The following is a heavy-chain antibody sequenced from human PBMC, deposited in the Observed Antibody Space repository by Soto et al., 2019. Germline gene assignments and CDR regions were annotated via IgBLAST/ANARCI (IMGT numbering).Heavy chain of an antibody. V-gene: IGHV3-23*01. J-gene: IGHJ3*02. CDR1: GFTFSSYA. D-gene: IGHD2-2*01. CDR2: ITASGDTT. Sequence: EVQLLESGGGLVQPGGSLRLSCAASGFTFSSYAMSWVRQAPGKGLEWDSAITASGDTTYYAYSVKGRFTISRDNSKTTMYLQMNSLRAEDTAVYYCAKVRALWDCTRTSCLGDFDMGGQGTMVTVSS. CDR3: AKVRALWDCTRTSCLGDFDM.